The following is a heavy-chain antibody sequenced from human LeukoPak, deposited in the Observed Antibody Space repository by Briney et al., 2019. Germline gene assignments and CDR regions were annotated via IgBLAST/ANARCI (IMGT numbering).Heavy chain of an antibody. J-gene: IGHJ4*02. Sequence: RSSETLSLTCTVSGGSISNYYWSWIRQPAGKGLEWIGRTYTSGTTHYNPSLKSRVTMSVDTSKNQFSLNLSSVTAADTAVYYCARFSSIAAAFDYWGLGTLVTVSS. CDR3: ARFSSIAAAFDY. CDR1: GGSISNYY. D-gene: IGHD6-13*01. V-gene: IGHV4-4*07. CDR2: TYTSGTT.